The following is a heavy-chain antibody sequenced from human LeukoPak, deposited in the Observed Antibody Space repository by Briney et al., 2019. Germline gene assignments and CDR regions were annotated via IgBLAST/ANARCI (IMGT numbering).Heavy chain of an antibody. CDR2: ISYSGST. Sequence: PSETLSLTCTVSGGSISSGSYYWAWIRQPPGKGLEWIGSISYSGSTYYNPSLKGRDTISVDTSKNQFSLKLSSVTATETAVYYCAKQISSGTQAFDWFDSWGQGTLVTVFS. CDR3: AKQISSGTQAFDWFDS. D-gene: IGHD6-19*01. V-gene: IGHV4-39*01. CDR1: GGSISSGSYY. J-gene: IGHJ5*01.